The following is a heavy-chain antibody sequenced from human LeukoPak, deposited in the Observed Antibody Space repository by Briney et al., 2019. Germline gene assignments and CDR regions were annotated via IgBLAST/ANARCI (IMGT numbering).Heavy chain of an antibody. J-gene: IGHJ5*02. Sequence: GGSLRLSCAASGFTFSTYSMNWVRQAPGKGLEWVSSISSSSSYIYYADSVKGRFTISRDNAKNSLYLQMNSLRAEDTAVYYCARGLLRYFDWSYNWFDPWGQGTLVTVSS. CDR2: ISSSSSYI. V-gene: IGHV3-21*01. CDR3: ARGLLRYFDWSYNWFDP. D-gene: IGHD3-9*01. CDR1: GFTFSTYS.